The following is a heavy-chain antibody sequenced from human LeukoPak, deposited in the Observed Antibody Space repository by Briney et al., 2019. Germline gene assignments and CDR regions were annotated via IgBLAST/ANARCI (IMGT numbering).Heavy chain of an antibody. V-gene: IGHV3-23*03. CDR3: AELGITMIGGV. Sequence: GGSLRLSCAASGFTFSSYAMSWVRQAPGKGLEWVSVIYSGGSTYYADSVKGRFAISRDNAKNSLYLQMNSPRAEDTAVYYCAELGITMIGGVWGKGTTVTISS. CDR2: IYSGGST. J-gene: IGHJ6*04. D-gene: IGHD3-10*02. CDR1: GFTFSSYA.